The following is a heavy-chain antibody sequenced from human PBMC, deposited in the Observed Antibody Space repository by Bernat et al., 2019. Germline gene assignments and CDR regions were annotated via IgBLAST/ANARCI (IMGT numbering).Heavy chain of an antibody. CDR1: GGTFSSYA. Sequence: GSSVKVSCKASGGTFSSYAISWVRQAPGQGLEWMGGIIPIFGTANYAQKFQGRVTITADESTSTAYMELSSLRSEDTAVYYCARDQESPPGSAFDIWGQGTMVTVSS. CDR3: ARDQESPPGSAFDI. J-gene: IGHJ3*02. CDR2: IIPIFGTA. D-gene: IGHD5-24*01. V-gene: IGHV1-69*01.